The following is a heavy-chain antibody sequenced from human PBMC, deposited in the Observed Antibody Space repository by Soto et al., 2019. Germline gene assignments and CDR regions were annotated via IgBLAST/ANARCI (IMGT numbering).Heavy chain of an antibody. V-gene: IGHV4-34*01. D-gene: IGHD3-3*01. J-gene: IGHJ4*02. CDR3: ARITYYDFWSGHTLFDY. CDR1: GGSFSGYY. Sequence: QVQLQQWGAGLLKPSETLSLTCAVYGGSFSGYYWSWIRQPPGKGLEWIGEINHRGSTNYNPSLKSRVTISVDTSKNQFSLKLSSVTAADTAVYYCARITYYDFWSGHTLFDYWGQGTLVTVSS. CDR2: INHRGST.